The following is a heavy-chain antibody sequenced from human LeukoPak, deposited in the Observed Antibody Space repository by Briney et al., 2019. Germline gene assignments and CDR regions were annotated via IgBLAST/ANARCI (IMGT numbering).Heavy chain of an antibody. Sequence: SQTLSLTCTVSGDSISSGGYYWSWIRQHPGKGLEGIGYIYFSGATFYNPSLKSRITISLDTSKQRFSLELKSLTAADTAVYYCAREKSVEIGFSYVQYWGPGTLVTVSS. CDR1: GDSISSGGYY. V-gene: IGHV4-31*03. CDR2: IYFSGAT. J-gene: IGHJ4*02. D-gene: IGHD3-10*02. CDR3: AREKSVEIGFSYVQY.